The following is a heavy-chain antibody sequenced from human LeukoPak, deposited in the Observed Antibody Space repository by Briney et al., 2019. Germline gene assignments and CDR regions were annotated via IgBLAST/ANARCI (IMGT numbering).Heavy chain of an antibody. V-gene: IGHV3-30*03. Sequence: GGSLRLSCAASGFTFSNAWMNWVRQAPGKGLEWVAVTSSDLNVKLYADSVKGRFTISRDNAKNTLYLQMNSLRVEDTAVYYCARDYWGSGDYWGQGTLVTVSS. CDR1: GFTFSNAW. CDR3: ARDYWGSGDY. J-gene: IGHJ4*02. D-gene: IGHD7-27*01. CDR2: TSSDLNVK.